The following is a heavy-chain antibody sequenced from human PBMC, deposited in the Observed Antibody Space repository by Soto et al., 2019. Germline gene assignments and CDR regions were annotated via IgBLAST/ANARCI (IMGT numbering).Heavy chain of an antibody. V-gene: IGHV5-51*01. CDR2: IYPGDSDS. J-gene: IGHJ6*02. CDR3: ARHYYYGMEV. Sequence: PGECLKISCKSSGYRFTTYCIGWVRQRPWKGLECMGTIYPGDSDSRYSPSFQSQVTISVDKSISTAYLQWSSLKASDTAMYYCARHYYYGMEVWGQGTTVTVSS. CDR1: GYRFTTYC.